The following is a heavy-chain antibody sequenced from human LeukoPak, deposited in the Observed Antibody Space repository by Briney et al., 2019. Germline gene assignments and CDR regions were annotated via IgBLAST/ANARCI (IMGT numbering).Heavy chain of an antibody. V-gene: IGHV3-23*01. CDR1: GFTFSSYA. Sequence: GGSLRLSCAASGFTFSSYAMSWVRQAPGKGLEWVSGISGSGSSTYYADSVKGRFTISRDNSKNTLYLQMNSLRAEDTAVYYCASNSSSYYFDCWGQGTPVTVSS. CDR3: ASNSSSYYFDC. CDR2: ISGSGSST. J-gene: IGHJ4*02. D-gene: IGHD6-6*01.